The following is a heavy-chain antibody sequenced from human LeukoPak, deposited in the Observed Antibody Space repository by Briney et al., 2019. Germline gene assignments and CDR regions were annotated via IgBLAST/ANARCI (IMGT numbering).Heavy chain of an antibody. Sequence: GGSLRLSCAASGFTFSGYWMHWVRQAPGKGLVWVSRINSDGSSTSYADSVKGRFTISRDNAKNTLYLQMNSLRAEDTAVYYCARVREGYSYGFIDYWGQGTLVTVSS. CDR2: INSDGSST. V-gene: IGHV3-74*01. D-gene: IGHD5-18*01. CDR3: ARVREGYSYGFIDY. CDR1: GFTFSGYW. J-gene: IGHJ4*02.